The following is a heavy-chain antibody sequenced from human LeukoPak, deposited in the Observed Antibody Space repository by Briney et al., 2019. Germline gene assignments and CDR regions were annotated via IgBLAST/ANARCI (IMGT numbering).Heavy chain of an antibody. CDR2: INRDSGST. J-gene: IGHJ4*02. D-gene: IGHD3-9*01. CDR1: GFPFNNFA. CDR3: ATSLITIFEYYFDY. V-gene: IGHV3-23*01. Sequence: PGGSLRLSCAASGFPFNNFAMSWVRQAPGKGLEWVSAINRDSGSTYYADSVRGRFTISRDNSKNTLYLHMSSLRAEDTAVYYCATSLITIFEYYFDYWGQGTLVTVSS.